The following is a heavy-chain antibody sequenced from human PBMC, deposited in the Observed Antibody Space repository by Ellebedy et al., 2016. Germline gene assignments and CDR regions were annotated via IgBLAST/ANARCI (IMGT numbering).Heavy chain of an antibody. Sequence: SETLSLTCTVSGDSISTSSHYWGWIRQPPGKGLEWIGTLYDSGGTQYNPSLKSRVTISVDTSKNHFSLRPTSVTAADMAVYYCARQGYTYGGPPFDYWGQGTLVTVSS. CDR3: ARQGYTYGGPPFDY. D-gene: IGHD5-18*01. CDR1: GDSISTSSHY. V-gene: IGHV4-39*07. CDR2: LYDSGGT. J-gene: IGHJ4*02.